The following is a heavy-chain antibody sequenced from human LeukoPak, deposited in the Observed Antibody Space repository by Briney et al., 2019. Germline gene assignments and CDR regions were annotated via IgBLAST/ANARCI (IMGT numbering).Heavy chain of an antibody. CDR3: SRNPRGDYDFDY. D-gene: IGHD3-3*01. Sequence: PSETLSLTCTVSGGSISSYYWSWIRQPPGKGLEWIGYIYYSGSTNYNPSPQSRVTISVDTSKNQFSLKLSYVTAADPAAYYCSRNPRGDYDFDYWGQGTLVTVSS. CDR2: IYYSGST. V-gene: IGHV4-59*01. J-gene: IGHJ4*02. CDR1: GGSISSYY.